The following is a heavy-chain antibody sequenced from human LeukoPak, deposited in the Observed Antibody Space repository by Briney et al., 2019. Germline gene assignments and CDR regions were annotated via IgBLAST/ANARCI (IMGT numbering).Heavy chain of an antibody. D-gene: IGHD2-15*01. CDR2: IYPRDGST. CDR1: GYTFTSNY. Sequence: ASVKVSCKASGYTFTSNYIHWVRQAPGQGLEWMGMIYPRDGSTSYAQKFQGRVTVTRDTSTSTVHMELSGLRSEDTAVYYCAAGPYCSGGSCYQNWFDPWGQGTLVTVSS. CDR3: AAGPYCSGGSCYQNWFDP. V-gene: IGHV1-46*01. J-gene: IGHJ5*02.